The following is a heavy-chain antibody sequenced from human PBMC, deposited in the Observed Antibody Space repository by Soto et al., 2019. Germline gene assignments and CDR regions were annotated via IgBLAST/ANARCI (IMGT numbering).Heavy chain of an antibody. J-gene: IGHJ4*02. CDR3: AKWPSPYDSSGYYFDY. CDR2: ISGSGGST. V-gene: IGHV3-23*01. Sequence: GGSLRLSCAASGFTFSSYAMSWVRQAPGKGLEWVSAISGSGGSTYYADSVKGRFTISRDNSKNTLYLQMNSLRAEGTAVYYCAKWPSPYDSSGYYFDYWGQGTLVTVSS. D-gene: IGHD3-22*01. CDR1: GFTFSSYA.